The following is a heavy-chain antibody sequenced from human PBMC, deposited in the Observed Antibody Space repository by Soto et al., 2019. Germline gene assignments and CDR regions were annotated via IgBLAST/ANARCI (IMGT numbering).Heavy chain of an antibody. D-gene: IGHD3-16*01. CDR2: IYYSGST. CDR3: AEGLRLRHPDPPYYYYGMDA. J-gene: IGHJ6*02. Sequence: QLQLQESGPGLVKPSETLSLTCTVSGGSISSSSYYWGWIRQPPGKGLEWIGSIYYSGSTYYNPSLSSRVTMSVDTSKHPLSHKLSSVPAADTSVYYCAEGLRLRHPDPPYYYYGMDAWGQATPVTVSS. CDR1: GGSISSSSYY. V-gene: IGHV4-39*01.